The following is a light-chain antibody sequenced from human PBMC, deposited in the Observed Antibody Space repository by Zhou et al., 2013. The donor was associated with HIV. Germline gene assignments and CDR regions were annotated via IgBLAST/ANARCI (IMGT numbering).Light chain of an antibody. V-gene: IGKV1-9*01. Sequence: DIQMTQSPSTLSASVGDRVTITCRASQGISSYLAWYQQKAGKTPKLLIYAAATLQSGVPSRFSGSGSGTEFTLTISSLQPEDFATYYCQQSYSSPHYTFGQGTQGGDQT. CDR2: AAA. CDR3: QQSYSSPHYT. CDR1: QGISSY. J-gene: IGKJ2*01.